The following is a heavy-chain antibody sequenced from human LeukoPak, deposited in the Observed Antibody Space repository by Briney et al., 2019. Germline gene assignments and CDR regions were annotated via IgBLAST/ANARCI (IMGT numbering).Heavy chain of an antibody. CDR1: GYIFTDYY. Sequence: GASVKVSCKASGYIFTDYYVHWVRQGPGQGLEWMGWFHPDNGGTKSVQKFQGRVTMTGDTSMRTAYMELSRLTFDDTAVYYCARDHVLLQWFGEGGFDPWGQGTLVTVYS. V-gene: IGHV1-2*02. D-gene: IGHD3-10*01. CDR2: FHPDNGGT. CDR3: ARDHVLLQWFGEGGFDP. J-gene: IGHJ5*02.